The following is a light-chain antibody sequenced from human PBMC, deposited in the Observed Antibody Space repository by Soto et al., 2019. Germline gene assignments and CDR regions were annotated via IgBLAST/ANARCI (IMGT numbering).Light chain of an antibody. CDR3: SSYATGGV. CDR1: SSDVGGYNY. V-gene: IGLV2-8*01. CDR2: EVS. Sequence: QSALTQPPSASGSPGQSVTISCTGTSSDVGGYNYVSWYQQHPGKAPKLMIYEVSKRPSGVPDRFSGSKSGNTASLTVSGLQAEEEADYYCSSYATGGVFGGGTKVTVL. J-gene: IGLJ3*02.